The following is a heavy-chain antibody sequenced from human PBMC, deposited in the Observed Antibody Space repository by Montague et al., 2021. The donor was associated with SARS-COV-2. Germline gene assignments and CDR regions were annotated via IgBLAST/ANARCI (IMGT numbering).Heavy chain of an antibody. J-gene: IGHJ6*02. V-gene: IGHV4-4*07. CDR3: ARDGADYSFAYQREMDV. Sequence: SETLSLTCTVSGASVRTYYWSWIRQSAGKKLEWMGRLYTSGSTYYNPSFKSRVTMSLDTSKNHFSLNLSSMTAADTAVYYCARDGADYSFAYQREMDVWGQGTAVTVSS. CDR1: GASVRTYY. D-gene: IGHD2-2*01. CDR2: LYTSGST.